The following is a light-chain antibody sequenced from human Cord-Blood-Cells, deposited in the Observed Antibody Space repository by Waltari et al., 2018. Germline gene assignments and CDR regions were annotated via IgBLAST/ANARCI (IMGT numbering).Light chain of an antibody. CDR3: SSYAGSNVV. CDR2: EVS. CDR1: SSDVGGYNY. J-gene: IGLJ2*01. Sequence: QSALTQPPSASGSPGQSVTISCTGTSSDVGGYNYVSWYQQHPGKAPKLMIYEVSKLPAGVPVRFSGSKSGNTASLTVSGLQAEEEADYYCSSYAGSNVVFGGGTKLTVL. V-gene: IGLV2-8*01.